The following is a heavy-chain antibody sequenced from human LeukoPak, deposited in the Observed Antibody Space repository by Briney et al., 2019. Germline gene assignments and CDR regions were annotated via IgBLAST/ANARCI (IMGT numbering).Heavy chain of an antibody. D-gene: IGHD3-3*01. CDR2: IRSKANSYAT. CDR3: TRLEGGPFG. J-gene: IGHJ4*02. CDR1: GFTFSGSA. Sequence: GGSLRLSCAASGFTFSGSAMHWVRQASGKGLEWVGRIRSKANSYATAYAASGKGRFTISRDDSKNTAYLQMNSLKTEDTAVYYCTRLEGGPFGWGQGTLVTVSS. V-gene: IGHV3-73*01.